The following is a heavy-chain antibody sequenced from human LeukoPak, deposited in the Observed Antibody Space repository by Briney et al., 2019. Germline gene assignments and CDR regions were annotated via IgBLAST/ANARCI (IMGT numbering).Heavy chain of an antibody. CDR1: GFTFSSYS. J-gene: IGHJ4*02. V-gene: IGHV3-21*04. Sequence: GGSLRLXCAASGFTFSSYSMNWVRQAPGKGLEWVSSISSSSSYIYYADSVKGRFTISRDNSKNTLYLQMNSLRAEDTAVYYCARGLVATTPFDYWGQGTLVTVSS. D-gene: IGHD5-12*01. CDR3: ARGLVATTPFDY. CDR2: ISSSSSYI.